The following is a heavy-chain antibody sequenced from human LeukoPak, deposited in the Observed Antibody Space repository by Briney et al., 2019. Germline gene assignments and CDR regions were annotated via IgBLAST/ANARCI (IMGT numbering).Heavy chain of an antibody. CDR3: ASGYNYGYY. D-gene: IGHD5-18*01. V-gene: IGHV3-74*01. Sequence: PGGSLRLSCAASGFTFSSYWMNWVRQAPGKGLVWVSRIASDGSSTTYADSVKGRFSISRDNAKNTLYLQMNSLRVEDTAVYYCASGYNYGYYWGQGTLVTVSS. CDR2: IASDGSST. J-gene: IGHJ4*02. CDR1: GFTFSSYW.